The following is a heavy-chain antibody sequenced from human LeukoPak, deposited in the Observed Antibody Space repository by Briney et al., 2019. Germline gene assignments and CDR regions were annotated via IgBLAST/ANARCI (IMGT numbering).Heavy chain of an antibody. V-gene: IGHV4-34*01. CDR2: INHSGST. J-gene: IGHJ5*02. CDR3: ARLIAVVPAASYWFDP. Sequence: TSETLSLTCAVYGGSFSGYYWTWIRQPPGKGLEWIGEINHSGSTNYNPSLKSRVTISVDTSMNQFSLKLSSVTAADTAVYYCARLIAVVPAASYWFDPWGQGTLVTVSS. CDR1: GGSFSGYY. D-gene: IGHD2-2*01.